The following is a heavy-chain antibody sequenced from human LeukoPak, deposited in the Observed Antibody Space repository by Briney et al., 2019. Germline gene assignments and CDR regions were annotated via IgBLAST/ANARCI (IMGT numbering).Heavy chain of an antibody. J-gene: IGHJ4*02. Sequence: GGSLRLSCAASGFTFSSYWMHWVRQAPGKGLVWVSRINSDGSSTSYADSVKGRSTISRDNAKNTLYLQMNSLRAEDTAVYYCARDRPRANWGWDYWGQGTLVTVSS. V-gene: IGHV3-74*01. CDR2: INSDGSST. CDR3: ARDRPRANWGWDY. CDR1: GFTFSSYW. D-gene: IGHD7-27*01.